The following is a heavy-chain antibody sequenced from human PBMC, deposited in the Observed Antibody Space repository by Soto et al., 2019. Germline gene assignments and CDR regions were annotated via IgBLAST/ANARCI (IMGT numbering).Heavy chain of an antibody. D-gene: IGHD3-9*01. CDR2: ISGSGGST. CDR3: AKDGNPIPYLTGYYRLGWFDP. CDR1: GFTFSSYA. Sequence: GGSLRLSCAASGFTFSSYAMSWVRQAPGKGLEWVSAISGSGGSTYYADSVKGRFTISRDNSRNTLYLQMNSLRAEDTTVYYCAKDGNPIPYLTGYYRLGWFDPWGQGTLVTVSS. V-gene: IGHV3-23*01. J-gene: IGHJ5*02.